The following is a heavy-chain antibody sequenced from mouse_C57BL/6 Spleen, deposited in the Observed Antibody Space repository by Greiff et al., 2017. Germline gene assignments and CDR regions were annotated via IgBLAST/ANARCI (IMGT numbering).Heavy chain of an antibody. CDR3: ARFGNYVFYFDY. V-gene: IGHV1-55*01. Sequence: QVQLQQPGAELVKPGASVKMSCKASGYTFTSYWITWVKQRPGQGLEWIGDIYPGSGSTNYNEKFKSKATLTVDTSSSTAYMQLSSLTSEDSAVYYCARFGNYVFYFDYWGQGTTLTVSS. J-gene: IGHJ2*01. CDR2: IYPGSGST. CDR1: GYTFTSYW. D-gene: IGHD2-1*01.